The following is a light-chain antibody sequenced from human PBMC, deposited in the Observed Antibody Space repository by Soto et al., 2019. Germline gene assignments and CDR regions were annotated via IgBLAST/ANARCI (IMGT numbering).Light chain of an antibody. CDR3: GSHTASHSSWV. CDR2: DVT. V-gene: IGLV2-11*01. Sequence: QSVLTQPRSVSGSPGQSVAISCTGTSGDVGGSNYVSWYQQHPGTAPKLLIFDVTKRPSGVPDRFSGSKSGNTASLTISGLQAEDEADDFCGSHTASHSSWVFGGWTKLTVL. J-gene: IGLJ3*02. CDR1: SGDVGGSNY.